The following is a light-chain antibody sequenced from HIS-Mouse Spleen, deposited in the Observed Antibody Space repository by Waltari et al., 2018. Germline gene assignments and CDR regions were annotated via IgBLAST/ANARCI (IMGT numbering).Light chain of an antibody. J-gene: IGKJ3*01. V-gene: IGKV3-11*01. Sequence: EIFLTQSPATLSLSPGERATLSCRASQSVSSYLAWYQQKPGQAPRLLIYDASNRATGIPARFSGSGSGTDFTLTISSLEPEDFAVYYCQQRSNWPPFTFGPGTKVDIK. CDR2: DAS. CDR1: QSVSSY. CDR3: QQRSNWPPFT.